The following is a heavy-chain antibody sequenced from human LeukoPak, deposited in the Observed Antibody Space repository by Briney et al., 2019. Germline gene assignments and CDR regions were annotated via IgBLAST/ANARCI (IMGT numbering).Heavy chain of an antibody. V-gene: IGHV3-48*03. Sequence: GGSLRLSCAASGFTFSSYEMNWVRQAPGKGLEWVSYISSSGSTIYYADSVKGRCTISRDNAKNSLYLQMNSLRAEDTAVYYCARNRWFGRYHDFDYWGQGTLVTVSS. CDR2: ISSSGSTI. CDR1: GFTFSSYE. D-gene: IGHD3-10*01. CDR3: ARNRWFGRYHDFDY. J-gene: IGHJ4*02.